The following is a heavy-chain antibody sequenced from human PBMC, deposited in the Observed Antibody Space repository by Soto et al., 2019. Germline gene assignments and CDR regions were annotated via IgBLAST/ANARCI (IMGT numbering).Heavy chain of an antibody. V-gene: IGHV1-69*13. Sequence: SVKVSCKASGGTFSSYAISWVRQAPGQGLEWMGGIIPIFGTANYAQKFQGRVAITADESTSTAYMELSSLRSEDTAVYYCARDRGYCTNGVCYYFDYWGQGTLVTVSS. D-gene: IGHD2-8*01. CDR3: ARDRGYCTNGVCYYFDY. J-gene: IGHJ4*02. CDR1: GGTFSSYA. CDR2: IIPIFGTA.